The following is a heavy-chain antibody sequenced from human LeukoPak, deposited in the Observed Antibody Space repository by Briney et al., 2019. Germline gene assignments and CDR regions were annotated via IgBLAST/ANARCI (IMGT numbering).Heavy chain of an antibody. CDR3: ARVTRKTDSGYYYYYMDV. Sequence: PGGSLRLSCAASGFTFSSYSMNWVRQAPGKGLEWVSYISSSSSTIYYADSVKGRFTISRDNAKNSLYLQMNSLRAEDTAVYYCARVTRKTDSGYYYYYMDVWGKGTTVTVSS. CDR1: GFTFSSYS. CDR2: ISSSSSTI. V-gene: IGHV3-48*01. J-gene: IGHJ6*03. D-gene: IGHD7-27*01.